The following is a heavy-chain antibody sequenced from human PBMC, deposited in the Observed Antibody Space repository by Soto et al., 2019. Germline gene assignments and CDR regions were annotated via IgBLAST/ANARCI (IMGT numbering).Heavy chain of an antibody. D-gene: IGHD3-22*01. Sequence: QVQLVESGGDVVQPGRSLRLSCVASGVTFSSYGIHWVRQAPGKGLEWVAVVSYDGSNKHYADSVKGRFTISRDNSENXXSLQMNSLRAEDTAVYYCAKDTYYHDSSGYYVFDYWGQGTLVTVSS. CDR1: GVTFSSYG. J-gene: IGHJ4*02. V-gene: IGHV3-30*18. CDR3: AKDTYYHDSSGYYVFDY. CDR2: VSYDGSNK.